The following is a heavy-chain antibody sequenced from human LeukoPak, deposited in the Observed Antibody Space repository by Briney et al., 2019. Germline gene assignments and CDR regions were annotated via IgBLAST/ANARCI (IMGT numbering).Heavy chain of an antibody. J-gene: IGHJ3*02. Sequence: ASVTVSCKASEYTFTIYTMHWVRQAPGQRLEWMGWINAGNGNTKYSQKFQGRVTITRDTSASTAYMELSSLRSEDTAVYYCARGLEGDAFDIWGQGTMVTVSS. V-gene: IGHV1-3*01. CDR2: INAGNGNT. CDR3: ARGLEGDAFDI. D-gene: IGHD1-1*01. CDR1: EYTFTIYT.